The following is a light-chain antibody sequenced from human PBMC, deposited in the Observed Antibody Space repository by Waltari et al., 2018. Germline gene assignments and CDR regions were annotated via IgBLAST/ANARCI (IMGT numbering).Light chain of an antibody. J-gene: IGKJ4*01. CDR2: DGS. V-gene: IGKV1-12*01. Sequence: DIELTQSPSTVSASLGERVTITCRASQSIATELGWYQQKPGKAPRLLIYDGSSRASGIPARFSGSGSGTDFTLTISSLQPEDSAAYYCQQSSSCPLTFGGGTKVEIK. CDR3: QQSSSCPLT. CDR1: QSIATE.